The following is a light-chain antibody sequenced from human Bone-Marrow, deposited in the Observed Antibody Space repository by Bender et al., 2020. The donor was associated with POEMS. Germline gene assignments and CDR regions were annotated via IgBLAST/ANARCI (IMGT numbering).Light chain of an antibody. CDR3: AVWEDSLNGWV. J-gene: IGLJ3*02. Sequence: QSVLTQPPSASWTPGQRVTISCSGGSSNIGAHAVNWYQHLPGPAPKLLIYSSHRRPSEVPDRFSGSRSGTSASLAISGLQSEDEADYYCAVWEDSLNGWVFGGGTKLTVL. CDR1: SSNIGAHA. CDR2: SSH. V-gene: IGLV1-44*01.